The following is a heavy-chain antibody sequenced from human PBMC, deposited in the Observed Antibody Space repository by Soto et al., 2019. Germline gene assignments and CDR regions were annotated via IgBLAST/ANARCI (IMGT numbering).Heavy chain of an antibody. D-gene: IGHD3-9*01. J-gene: IGHJ4*02. V-gene: IGHV1-18*01. CDR2: ISAYNGNT. Sequence: ASVKVSCKASGYTFTNYAIIWVRQAPGQGLEWMGWISAYNGNTNYAQKFQGRVTMTTDTSTTTAYMELRSLRSDDTAVFYCASIRDMRFFDWLYFDYWGQGTLVTVAS. CDR1: GYTFTNYA. CDR3: ASIRDMRFFDWLYFDY.